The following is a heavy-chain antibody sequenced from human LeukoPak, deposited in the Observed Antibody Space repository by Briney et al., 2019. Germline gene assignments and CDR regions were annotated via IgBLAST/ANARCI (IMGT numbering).Heavy chain of an antibody. CDR2: ISGSGGST. CDR3: AKADDILSGSFDY. CDR1: GFTFSSYA. V-gene: IGHV3-23*01. Sequence: GGSLRLSCAASGFTFSSYAMSWVRQAPGKGLEWVSAISGSGGSTYYADSAKGRFTISRDNSKNTLYLQMNSLRAEDTAVYYCAKADDILSGSFDYWGQGNLVTVSS. J-gene: IGHJ4*02. D-gene: IGHD3-9*01.